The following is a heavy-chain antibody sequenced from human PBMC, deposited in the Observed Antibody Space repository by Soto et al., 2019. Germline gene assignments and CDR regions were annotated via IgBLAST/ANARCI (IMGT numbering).Heavy chain of an antibody. CDR2: ISHSGST. Sequence: PSETLSLTCAVYGGSFSGYYWICIRQPPGKGLEWIGEISHSGSTNYNPSLKSRVTISVDTSKNQFSLKLSSVTAADTAVYYCARGPIVGATKFDYWGQGTLVTVSS. CDR3: ARGPIVGATKFDY. J-gene: IGHJ4*02. CDR1: GGSFSGYY. V-gene: IGHV4-34*01. D-gene: IGHD1-26*01.